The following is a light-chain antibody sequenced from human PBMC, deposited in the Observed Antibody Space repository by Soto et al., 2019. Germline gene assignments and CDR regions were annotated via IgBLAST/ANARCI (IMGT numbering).Light chain of an antibody. CDR1: QGISNF. J-gene: IGKJ1*01. Sequence: DIPMTQSPSSLSASVGDRVTITCRASQGISNFLAWYQQKPGTVPKLLIYGSSTLHSGVPSRFSGSGSGTDFTLTISSLQPEDVATYYCQKYDSDPRTFGQGTKVEIK. CDR3: QKYDSDPRT. CDR2: GSS. V-gene: IGKV1-27*01.